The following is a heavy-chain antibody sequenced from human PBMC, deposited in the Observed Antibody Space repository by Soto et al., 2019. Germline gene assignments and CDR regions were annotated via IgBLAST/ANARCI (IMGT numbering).Heavy chain of an antibody. V-gene: IGHV1-69*06. J-gene: IGHJ4*02. CDR1: GGTFSSYA. CDR3: AREHVRYFDWLPKPNYFDY. Sequence: SVKVSCKASGGTFSSYAISWVRQAPGQGLEWMGGIIPIFGTANYAQKFQGRVTITADKSTSTAYMELSSLRSEDTAVYYCAREHVRYFDWLPKPNYFDYWGQGTLVTVSS. D-gene: IGHD3-9*01. CDR2: IIPIFGTA.